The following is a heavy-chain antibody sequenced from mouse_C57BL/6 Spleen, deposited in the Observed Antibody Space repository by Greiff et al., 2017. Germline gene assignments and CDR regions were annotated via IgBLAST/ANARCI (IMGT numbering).Heavy chain of an antibody. CDR2: IDPETGGT. J-gene: IGHJ4*01. V-gene: IGHV1-15*01. D-gene: IGHD4-1*01. Sequence: QVQLKQSGAELVRPGASVTLSCKASGYTFTDYEMHWVKQTPVHGLEWIGAIDPETGGTAYNQKFKGKAILTADKSSSTAYMELRSLTSEDSAVYYCTSWDYYAMDYWGQGTSVTVSS. CDR1: GYTFTDYE. CDR3: TSWDYYAMDY.